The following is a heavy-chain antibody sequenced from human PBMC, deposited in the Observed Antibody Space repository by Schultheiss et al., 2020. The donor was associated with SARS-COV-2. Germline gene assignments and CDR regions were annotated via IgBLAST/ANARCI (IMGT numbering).Heavy chain of an antibody. V-gene: IGHV4-59*12. CDR3: ARGNVVVTHWYFDL. J-gene: IGHJ2*01. CDR2: IYYSGIT. D-gene: IGHD2-21*02. Sequence: SETLSLTCTVSGGSISSYYWSWIRQPAGKGLECIGYIYYSGITNYNPSLKSRVTISVDTSKNQFSLKLSSVTAADTAVYYCARGNVVVTHWYFDLWGRGTLVTVSS. CDR1: GGSISSYY.